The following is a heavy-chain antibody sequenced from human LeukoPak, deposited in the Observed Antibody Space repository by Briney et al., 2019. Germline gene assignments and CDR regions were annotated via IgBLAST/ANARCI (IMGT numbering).Heavy chain of an antibody. CDR1: GFEFSIYW. V-gene: IGHV3-7*01. D-gene: IGHD5-12*01. Sequence: GGSLRLSCAASGFEFSIYWMSWVRQAPGKGLEWVANINGAGSGKDYVDSVKGRFTISRDSAKDSLSLQMNSLRVEDTAVYYCARERWLQPDYWGQGILVTVSS. J-gene: IGHJ4*02. CDR3: ARERWLQPDY. CDR2: INGAGSGK.